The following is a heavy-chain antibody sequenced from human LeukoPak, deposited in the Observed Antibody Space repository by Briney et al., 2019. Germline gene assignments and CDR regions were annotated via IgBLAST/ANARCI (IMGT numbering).Heavy chain of an antibody. V-gene: IGHV3-23*01. CDR3: AKLVPVVRVFDWYFDL. D-gene: IGHD4-23*01. Sequence: PGGSLRLSCAASGFTLSDYAMAWVRQAPGKGLEWVSSISSSGGSTYYADSVKGRFTISRDNSKNTLYLQMNSLRAEDTALYYCAKLVPVVRVFDWYFDLWGRGTLVTVSS. CDR2: ISSSGGST. J-gene: IGHJ2*01. CDR1: GFTLSDYA.